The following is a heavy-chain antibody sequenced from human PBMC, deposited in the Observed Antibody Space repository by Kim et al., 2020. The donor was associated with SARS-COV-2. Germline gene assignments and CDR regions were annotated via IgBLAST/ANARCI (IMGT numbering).Heavy chain of an antibody. CDR1: GGSVSSGSYY. V-gene: IGHV4-61*01. Sequence: SETLSLTCTVSGGSVSSGSYYWSWIRQPPGKGLEWIGYIYYSGSTNYNPSLKSRVTISVDTSKNQFSLKLSSGTAADTAVYYCARDTDYYDSSGYYSASFWYFDLWGRGTLVTVSS. CDR2: IYYSGST. D-gene: IGHD3-22*01. CDR3: ARDTDYYDSSGYYSASFWYFDL. J-gene: IGHJ2*01.